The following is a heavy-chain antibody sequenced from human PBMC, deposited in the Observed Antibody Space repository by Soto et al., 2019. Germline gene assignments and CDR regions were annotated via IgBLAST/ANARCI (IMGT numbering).Heavy chain of an antibody. CDR1: SDSFVSGSFY. J-gene: IGHJ4*02. V-gene: IGHV4-61*01. CDR3: ARRLFGGAKDY. Sequence: SETLSLTCTVSSDSFVSGSFYWRWIRQPPGEGLEWIGYIYYNGNTNYNPSLKSRVTISIDTSKNQFSLKLSSVTAADTAVYYCARRLFGGAKDYWGQGTLVTVSS. D-gene: IGHD3-10*01. CDR2: IYYNGNT.